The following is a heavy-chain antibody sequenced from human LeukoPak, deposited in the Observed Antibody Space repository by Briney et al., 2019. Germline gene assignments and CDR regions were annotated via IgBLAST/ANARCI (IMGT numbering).Heavy chain of an antibody. CDR2: ISNDGNNK. V-gene: IGHV3-30*18. CDR3: AKEIYYGSGSYLDY. Sequence: QSGGSLRLSCEASGFTFSSYGIHWVRQAPGKGLEWVAAISNDGNNKYYADSVKGRFTISRDNSKNTLYLQMNSLRAEDTAVYYCAKEIYYGSGSYLDYWGQGTLVIVSS. D-gene: IGHD3-10*01. J-gene: IGHJ4*02. CDR1: GFTFSSYG.